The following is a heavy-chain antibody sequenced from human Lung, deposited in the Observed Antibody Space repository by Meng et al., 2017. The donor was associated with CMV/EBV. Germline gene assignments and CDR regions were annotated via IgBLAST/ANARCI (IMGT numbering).Heavy chain of an antibody. CDR3: ARDPVRGDLDY. V-gene: IGHV3-74*01. CDR2: INTDGSST. Sequence: SXKISCAASGFTFSNYWIHWVRQAPGKGLEWVSRINTDGSSTAYADSVKGRFTISRDNAKNTVFLHISSVRAEDTAVFYCARDPVRGDLDYWGQGTLVTVSS. D-gene: IGHD3-10*01. J-gene: IGHJ4*02. CDR1: GFTFSNYW.